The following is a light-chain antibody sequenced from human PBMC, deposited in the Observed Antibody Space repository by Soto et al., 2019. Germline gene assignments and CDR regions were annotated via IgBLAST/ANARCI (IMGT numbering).Light chain of an antibody. CDR2: GAS. CDR1: QRVRSN. CDR3: QQYSNWHRT. V-gene: IGKV3-15*01. J-gene: IGKJ1*01. Sequence: EIQITPSPSILRGSPGCRSTLSCMASQRVRSNLAWYQHKPGQAPRLLIYGASTRATGIPARFSGSGSGTEFTLTISSLESEDFAVYYCQQYSNWHRTFGQGTKVDIK.